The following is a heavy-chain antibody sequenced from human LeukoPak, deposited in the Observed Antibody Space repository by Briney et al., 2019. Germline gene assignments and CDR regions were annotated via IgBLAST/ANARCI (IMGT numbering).Heavy chain of an antibody. CDR3: AKTLTYSSSSFAFDI. V-gene: IGHV3-23*01. J-gene: IGHJ3*02. D-gene: IGHD6-6*01. CDR2: VSGSGGST. CDR1: GFTFNNYA. Sequence: EPGGSLRLSCAASGFTFNNYAMYWVRQAPGKGLEWVSVVSGSGGSTYYADSVKGRFTISRDNSKNTLYLQMNSLRAEDTAVYYCAKTLTYSSSSFAFDIWGQGTMVTVSS.